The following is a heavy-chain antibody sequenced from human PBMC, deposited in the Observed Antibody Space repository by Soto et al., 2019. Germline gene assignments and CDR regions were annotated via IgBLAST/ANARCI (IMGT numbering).Heavy chain of an antibody. CDR1: GGTFSSYA. J-gene: IGHJ6*02. CDR3: ARGLRSSGWFAYYYYGMDV. Sequence: VASVKVSCKASGGTFSSYAISWVRQAPGQGLEWMGGIIPIFGTANYAQKFQGRVTITADESTSTAYMELSSLRSEDTAVYYCARGLRSSGWFAYYYYGMDVWG. CDR2: IIPIFGTA. V-gene: IGHV1-69*13. D-gene: IGHD6-19*01.